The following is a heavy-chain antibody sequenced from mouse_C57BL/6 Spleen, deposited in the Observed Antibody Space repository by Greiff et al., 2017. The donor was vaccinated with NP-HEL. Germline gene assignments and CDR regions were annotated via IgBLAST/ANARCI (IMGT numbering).Heavy chain of an antibody. Sequence: VQVVESGAELVRPGASVKLSCKASGYTFTDYYINWVKQRPGQGLEWIARIYPGSGNTYYNEKFKGKATLTAEKSSSTAYMQLSSLTSEDSAVYFCARTDLWYYFDYWGQGTTLTVSS. J-gene: IGHJ2*01. V-gene: IGHV1-76*01. CDR2: IYPGSGNT. CDR1: GYTFTDYY. CDR3: ARTDLWYYFDY.